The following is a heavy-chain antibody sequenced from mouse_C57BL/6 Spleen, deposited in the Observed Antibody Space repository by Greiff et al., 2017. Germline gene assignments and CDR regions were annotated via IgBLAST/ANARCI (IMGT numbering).Heavy chain of an antibody. J-gene: IGHJ2*01. V-gene: IGHV1-50*01. D-gene: IGHD3-2*02. CDR2: IDPSDSYT. CDR1: GYTFTSYW. Sequence: VQLQQPGAELVKPGASVTLSCKASGYTFTSYWMQWVKQRPGQGLEWIGEIDPSDSYTNYNQKFKGKATLTVDTSSSTAYMQLSSLTSEDSAVYYCASSGLLDYWGQGTTLTVSS. CDR3: ASSGLLDY.